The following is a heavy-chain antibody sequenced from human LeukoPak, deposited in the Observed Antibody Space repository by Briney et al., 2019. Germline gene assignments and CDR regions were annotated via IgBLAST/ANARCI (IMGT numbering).Heavy chain of an antibody. V-gene: IGHV1-2*02. CDR3: ARDPSSMVRGVTIYYFDY. CDR2: INPNSGGT. CDR1: GYTFTGYY. D-gene: IGHD3-10*01. Sequence: ASVKVSCKASGYTFTGYYLHWVRQAPGQGLEWMGWINPNSGGTHYAQKFQGRVTMTWDTSISTAYMELSGLRSDDTAVYYCARDPSSMVRGVTIYYFDYWGQGTLVTVSS. J-gene: IGHJ4*02.